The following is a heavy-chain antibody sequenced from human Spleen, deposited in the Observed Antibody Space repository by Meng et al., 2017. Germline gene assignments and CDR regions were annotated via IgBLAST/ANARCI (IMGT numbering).Heavy chain of an antibody. CDR1: GF. CDR2: ISYDGRDT. V-gene: IGHV3-30*19. D-gene: IGHD3-16*01. CDR3: ARSSITLRYFDI. J-gene: IGHJ3*02. Sequence: GESLKISCAASGFMHWVRQAPGKGLEWVAVISYDGRDTYYADSVKGRLTISRDNSKNTLYLQMNSLRAEDTAVYYCARSSITLRYFDIWGQGTMVTVSS.